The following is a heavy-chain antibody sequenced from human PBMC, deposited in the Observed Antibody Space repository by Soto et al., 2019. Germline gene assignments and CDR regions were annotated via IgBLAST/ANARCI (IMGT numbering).Heavy chain of an antibody. CDR3: ARAPSFFDS. CDR2: ISDSGST. Sequence: QVQLQESGPGLVKPSQTLSLTCTVSGGSISGGGYYWSWIRQPPGKGLEWLGYISDSGSTYDNPSLESRIAMSLDTSKHRFSLKLTSVTAADTTVYYCARAPSFFDSWGQGTMVTVSS. D-gene: IGHD3-16*02. J-gene: IGHJ4*02. V-gene: IGHV4-30-4*01. CDR1: GGSISGGGYY.